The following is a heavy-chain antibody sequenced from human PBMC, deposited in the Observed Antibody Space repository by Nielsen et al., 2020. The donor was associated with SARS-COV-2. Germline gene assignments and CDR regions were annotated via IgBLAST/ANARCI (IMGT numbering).Heavy chain of an antibody. Sequence: SETLSLTCTVSGGSISSYYWSWIRQPPGKGLEWIGYIYYSGSTNYNPSLKSRVTISVDTSKNQFSLKLSSVTAADTAVYYCARQREDIVVVPAATAEISVYYYMDVWGKGTTVTVSS. D-gene: IGHD2-2*01. CDR1: GGSISSYY. J-gene: IGHJ6*03. V-gene: IGHV4-59*08. CDR3: ARQREDIVVVPAATAEISVYYYMDV. CDR2: IYYSGST.